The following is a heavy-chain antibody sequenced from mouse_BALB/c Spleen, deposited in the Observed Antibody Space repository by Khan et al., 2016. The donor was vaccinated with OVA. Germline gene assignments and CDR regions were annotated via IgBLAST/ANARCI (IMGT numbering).Heavy chain of an antibody. D-gene: IGHD1-3*01. Sequence: EVELVESGGGLVKPGGSLKLSCAASGFTFSSYAMSWVRQTPEKRLEWVATINSDGTYTYSPDSVTGRFTISRDNAKNTLYLQMSSLRSEDTAMYYCASHNFGPFAYWGQGTLVTVSA. CDR1: GFTFSSYA. V-gene: IGHV5-9-3*01. J-gene: IGHJ3*01. CDR3: ASHNFGPFAY. CDR2: INSDGTYT.